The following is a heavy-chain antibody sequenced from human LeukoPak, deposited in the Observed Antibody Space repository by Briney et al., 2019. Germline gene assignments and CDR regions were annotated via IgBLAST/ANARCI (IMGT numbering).Heavy chain of an antibody. CDR3: ATSPRRALANWFDP. CDR1: GGPITTYY. V-gene: IGHV4-59*01. J-gene: IGHJ5*02. CDR2: NHYSGST. D-gene: IGHD3-3*02. Sequence: SETLSLTCTVSGGPITTYYWGWVRQPPGKGLEWIGYNHYSGSTNYNPSLKSRLTISLDTSKNQFSLKLSSVTAADTAVYYCATSPRRALANWFDPWGQGTLVTVSS.